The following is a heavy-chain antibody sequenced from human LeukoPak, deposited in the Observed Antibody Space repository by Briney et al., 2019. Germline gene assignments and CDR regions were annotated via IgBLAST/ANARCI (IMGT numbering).Heavy chain of an antibody. CDR3: ANELGTDYGDYRLYYYYYYMDV. CDR2: IRYDGSNK. Sequence: GGSLRLSCAASGFTFSSYGMHWVRQAPGKGLEWVAFIRYDGSNKYYADSVKGRFTISRDNSKNTLYLQMNIMRAEDTAVYYCANELGTDYGDYRLYYYYYYMDVWGKGTTVTVSS. V-gene: IGHV3-30*02. J-gene: IGHJ6*03. CDR1: GFTFSSYG. D-gene: IGHD4-17*01.